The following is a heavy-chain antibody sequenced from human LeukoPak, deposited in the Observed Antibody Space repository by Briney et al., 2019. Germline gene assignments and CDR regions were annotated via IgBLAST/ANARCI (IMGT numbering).Heavy chain of an antibody. V-gene: IGHV4-59*01. CDR3: ARAGSGYSYGYYFDY. CDR1: GGSMSSYY. Sequence: SETLSLTCTVSGGSMSSYYWSWIRQPPGKGLEWIGYIYYSGSTNYNPSLKSRVTISVDTSKNQFSLRLSSVTAADTAVYYCARAGSGYSYGYYFDYWGQGTLVTVSS. CDR2: IYYSGST. J-gene: IGHJ4*02. D-gene: IGHD5-18*01.